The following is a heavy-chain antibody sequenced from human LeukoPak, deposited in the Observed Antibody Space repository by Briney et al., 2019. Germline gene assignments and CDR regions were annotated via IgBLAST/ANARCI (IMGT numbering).Heavy chain of an antibody. CDR1: GGSISSGGYY. D-gene: IGHD1-14*01. J-gene: IGHJ4*02. Sequence: SETLSLTCTVSGGSISSGGYYWSWIRQPPGKGLEWIGYFYYRGSTNYNPSLKSRVTISLDTSKNQFSLRLRSVTAADTAVYYCARHSGTLGYFDYWGQGTRVTVSS. V-gene: IGHV4-61*08. CDR2: FYYRGST. CDR3: ARHSGTLGYFDY.